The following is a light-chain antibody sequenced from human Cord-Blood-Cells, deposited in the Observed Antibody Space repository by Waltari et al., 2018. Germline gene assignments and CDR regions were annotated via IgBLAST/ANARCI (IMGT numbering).Light chain of an antibody. CDR2: EGS. V-gene: IGLV2-23*01. CDR1: SRCVGGYNL. Sequence: QSALTQPSPLSGSPGPSVNILCTGTSRCVGGYNLFSLYQQYPGKAPKLMIYEGSKRPSGVSNRFSGSKSGNTASLTISGLQAEDEADYYCCSYAGSSTPWVFGGGTKLTVL. J-gene: IGLJ3*02. CDR3: CSYAGSSTPWV.